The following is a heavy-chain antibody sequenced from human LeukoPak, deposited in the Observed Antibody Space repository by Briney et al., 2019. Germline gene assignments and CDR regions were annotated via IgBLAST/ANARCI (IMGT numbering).Heavy chain of an antibody. CDR3: ARGYSGDFEYFHQ. Sequence: SETLSLTWSVSGASISSYYWSWIRQPAGKGLEWIGRIYTSANSIYNPSLKSRVTMSVDTSKNRFSLNLRSVTAADTAVYYCARGYSGDFEYFHQWGQGTLVTVSS. CDR1: GASISSYY. CDR2: IYTSANS. J-gene: IGHJ1*01. D-gene: IGHD2-21*02. V-gene: IGHV4-4*07.